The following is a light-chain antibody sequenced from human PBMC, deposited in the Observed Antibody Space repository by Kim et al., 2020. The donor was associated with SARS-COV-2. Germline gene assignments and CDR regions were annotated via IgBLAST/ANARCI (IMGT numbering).Light chain of an antibody. CDR3: QSYDSSLGAYYV. CDR1: SSNIGAGYD. CDR2: GNS. Sequence: QSVLTQPPSVSGAPGQRVTISCTGSSSNIGAGYDVHWYQQLPGTAPKLLIYGNSNRPSGVPDRFSGSKSGTSASLAITGLQAEDEADYYCQSYDSSLGAYYVLGPGTKVPVL. V-gene: IGLV1-40*01. J-gene: IGLJ1*01.